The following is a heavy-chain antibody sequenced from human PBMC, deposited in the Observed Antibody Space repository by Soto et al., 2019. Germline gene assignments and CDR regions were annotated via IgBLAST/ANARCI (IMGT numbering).Heavy chain of an antibody. J-gene: IGHJ5*02. CDR1: GGSFSGYY. D-gene: IGHD2-2*02. Sequence: SETLSLTCAVYGGSFSGYYWSWIRQPPGKGLEWIGEINHSGSTNYNPSLKSRVTISVDTSKNQFSLKLSSVTAADTAVYYCARGRKVVPAAIRRWFDPWGQGTLVTVSS. V-gene: IGHV4-34*01. CDR3: ARGRKVVPAAIRRWFDP. CDR2: INHSGST.